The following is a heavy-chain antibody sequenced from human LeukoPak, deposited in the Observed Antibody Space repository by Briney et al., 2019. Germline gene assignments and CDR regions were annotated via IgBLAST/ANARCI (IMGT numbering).Heavy chain of an antibody. CDR1: GYTFTGYY. D-gene: IGHD1-26*01. J-gene: IGHJ4*02. Sequence: ASVKVSCQASGYTFTGYYMHWVRQAPGQGLDWMGWINPNSGGTNYAQKFQGRVTMTRDTSISTGYMGLSRLRSEDTAVYYCARLFLIVGAPGNDYWGQGTLVTVSS. V-gene: IGHV1-2*02. CDR3: ARLFLIVGAPGNDY. CDR2: INPNSGGT.